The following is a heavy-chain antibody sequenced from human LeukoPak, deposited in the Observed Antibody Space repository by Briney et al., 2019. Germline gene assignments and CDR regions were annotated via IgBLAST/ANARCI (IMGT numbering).Heavy chain of an antibody. CDR2: ISGSGGST. Sequence: PGGSLRLSCAASGFTFSSYGMSWVRQAPGKGLEWVSAISGSGGSTYYADSVKGRFTISRDNSKNTLYLQMNSLRAEDTAVYYCAKDSSSGYYPYYFDYWGQGTLVTVSS. J-gene: IGHJ4*02. V-gene: IGHV3-23*01. D-gene: IGHD3-22*01. CDR3: AKDSSSGYYPYYFDY. CDR1: GFTFSSYG.